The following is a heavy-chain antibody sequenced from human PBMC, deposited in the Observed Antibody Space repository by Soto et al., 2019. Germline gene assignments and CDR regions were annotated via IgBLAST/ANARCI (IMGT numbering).Heavy chain of an antibody. Sequence: GGSLRLSCAASGFTFSSYGMHWVRQAPGKGLEWVAVISYDGSNKYYADSVKGRFTISRDNSKNTLYLQMNSLRAEDTAVYYCAKEGGQQLVLGYNWFDPWGQGTLVTVSS. CDR3: AKEGGQQLVLGYNWFDP. J-gene: IGHJ5*02. CDR2: ISYDGSNK. D-gene: IGHD6-13*01. CDR1: GFTFSSYG. V-gene: IGHV3-30*18.